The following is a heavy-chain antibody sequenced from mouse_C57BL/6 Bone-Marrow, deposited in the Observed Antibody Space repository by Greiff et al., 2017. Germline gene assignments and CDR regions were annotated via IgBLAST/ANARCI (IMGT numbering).Heavy chain of an antibody. J-gene: IGHJ3*01. D-gene: IGHD4-1*01. V-gene: IGHV1-54*01. CDR1: GYAFTNYL. CDR2: INPGSGGT. Sequence: VQLQQSGAELVRPGSSGKVSCKASGYAFTNYLIEWVKQRPGQGLEWIGVINPGSGGTNYNEKFKGKATLTADKSSSTAYMQLSSLTSEDSAVYFCARSLGRGWFAYWGQGTLVTVSA. CDR3: ARSLGRGWFAY.